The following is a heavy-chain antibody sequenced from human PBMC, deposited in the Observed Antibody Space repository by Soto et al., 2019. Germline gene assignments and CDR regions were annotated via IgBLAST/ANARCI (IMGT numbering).Heavy chain of an antibody. CDR3: ARESHGSGSPNVDY. CDR2: IYSGGST. CDR1: GFTVSSNY. Sequence: PGGSLRLSCAASGFTVSSNYMSWVRQAPGKGLEWVSVIYSGGSTYYADSVKGRFTISRDNSKNTLYLQMNSLRAEDTAVYYCARESHGSGSPNVDYWGQGTLVTVSS. V-gene: IGHV3-66*01. J-gene: IGHJ4*02. D-gene: IGHD3-10*01.